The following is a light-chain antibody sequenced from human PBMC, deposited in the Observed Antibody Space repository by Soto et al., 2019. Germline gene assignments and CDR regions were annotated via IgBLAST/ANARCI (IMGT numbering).Light chain of an antibody. Sequence: QSALTQPPSASGSPGQSVTISCTGTSSDVGGYNYVSWYQQHPGKAPKVMIYDVIKRPSGVPDRFSGSKSGNMASLTVSGLQAEDEADYYCSSYAGRNSWVFGGGTKVTVL. J-gene: IGLJ3*02. V-gene: IGLV2-8*01. CDR2: DVI. CDR1: SSDVGGYNY. CDR3: SSYAGRNSWV.